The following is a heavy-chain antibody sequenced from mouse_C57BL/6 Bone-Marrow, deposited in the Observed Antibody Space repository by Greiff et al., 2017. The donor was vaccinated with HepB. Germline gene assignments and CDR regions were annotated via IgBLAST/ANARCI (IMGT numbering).Heavy chain of an antibody. CDR2: IYPGDGDT. V-gene: IGHV1-82*01. Sequence: VQLQQSGPELVKPGASVKISCKASGYAFSSSWMNWVKQRPGKGLEWIGRIYPGDGDTNYNGKFKGKATLTADKSSSTAYMQLRSLTSEDSAVYFCARGDYYGSSVFDYWGQGTTLTVSS. J-gene: IGHJ2*01. CDR3: ARGDYYGSSVFDY. CDR1: GYAFSSSW. D-gene: IGHD1-1*01.